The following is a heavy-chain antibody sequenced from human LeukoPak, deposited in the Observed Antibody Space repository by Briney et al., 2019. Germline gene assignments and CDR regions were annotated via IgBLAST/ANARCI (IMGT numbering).Heavy chain of an antibody. CDR1: GGSFSGYY. D-gene: IGHD3-9*01. Sequence: SETLSLTCAVYGGSFSGYYWSWIRQPPGKGLEWIGEINHSGSTNYNPSLKSRVTISVDTSKNQFSLKLSSVTAADTAVYYCARMNIDIWTGYRLDYWGQGTLVTVSS. CDR2: INHSGST. J-gene: IGHJ4*02. V-gene: IGHV4-34*01. CDR3: ARMNIDIWTGYRLDY.